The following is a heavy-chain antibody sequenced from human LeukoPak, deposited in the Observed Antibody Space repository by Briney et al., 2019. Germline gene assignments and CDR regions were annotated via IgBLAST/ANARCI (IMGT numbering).Heavy chain of an antibody. Sequence: GGSLRLSCAASGFTFSSYGMSWVRQAPGKGLEWVSAISGSGGSTYYADSVKGRFTISRDNSKNTLYLQMNSLRAEDTAVYYCGKGGRHNSGWRRRRYYYYYMDVWGKGTTVTISS. CDR3: GKGGRHNSGWRRRRYYYYYMDV. D-gene: IGHD6-19*01. J-gene: IGHJ6*03. CDR2: ISGSGGST. V-gene: IGHV3-23*01. CDR1: GFTFSSYG.